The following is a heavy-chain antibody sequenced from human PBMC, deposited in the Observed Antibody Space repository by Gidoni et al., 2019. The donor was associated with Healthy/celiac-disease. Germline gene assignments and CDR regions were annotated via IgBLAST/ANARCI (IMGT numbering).Heavy chain of an antibody. D-gene: IGHD4-17*01. J-gene: IGHJ4*02. V-gene: IGHV4-59*01. CDR2: VFYSEST. Sequence: QVQLQESGPGLVKPSETLSLTCTVSGASLSSYYWSWIRQPPGKGLEWIGYVFYSESTNYNPSLKSRVTISLETSKNQFSLKLSSVTAADTAVYYCARVYSDDYGDYLIDYWGQGTLVTVSS. CDR3: ARVYSDDYGDYLIDY. CDR1: GASLSSYY.